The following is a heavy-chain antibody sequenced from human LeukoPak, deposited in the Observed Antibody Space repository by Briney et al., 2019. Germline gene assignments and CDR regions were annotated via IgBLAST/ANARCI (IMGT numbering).Heavy chain of an antibody. Sequence: SETLSLTCTVSGGSISSYYWSWIRQPPGKGLEWIGYIYDSENTNYNPSLKSRVTISADTSKNQFSLKLSSVTAADTAVYCCARDSGRYFDWLFGIWGQGALVTVSS. D-gene: IGHD3-9*01. V-gene: IGHV4-59*01. CDR3: ARDSGRYFDWLFGI. CDR1: GGSISSYY. CDR2: IYDSENT. J-gene: IGHJ4*02.